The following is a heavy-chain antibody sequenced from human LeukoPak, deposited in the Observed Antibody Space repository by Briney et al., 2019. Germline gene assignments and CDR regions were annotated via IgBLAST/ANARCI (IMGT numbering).Heavy chain of an antibody. D-gene: IGHD1-26*01. CDR2: IYHSGST. CDR3: ARDNGGYAYFEN. V-gene: IGHV4-30-2*01. Sequence: PSETLSFTCTVSGGSISSGGYYWSWIRQPPGKGLEWIGYIYHSGSTYYNPSLKSRVTISVDRSKNQFSLKLSSVTAADTAVYYCARDNGGYAYFENWGQGTLVTVSS. CDR1: GGSISSGGYY. J-gene: IGHJ4*02.